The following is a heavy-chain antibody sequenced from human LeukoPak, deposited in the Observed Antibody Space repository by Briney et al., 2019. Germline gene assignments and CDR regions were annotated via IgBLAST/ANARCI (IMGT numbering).Heavy chain of an antibody. Sequence: SLKVSCKASGVTFSSYAISWVRQAPGQGLEWMGGIIPIFGTANYAQKFQGRVTITADESTSTAYMELSSLRSEDTAVYYCARGWNIVVVPAGAYESYFDYWGQGTLVTVSS. CDR1: GVTFSSYA. D-gene: IGHD2-2*01. CDR2: IIPIFGTA. V-gene: IGHV1-69*01. CDR3: ARGWNIVVVPAGAYESYFDY. J-gene: IGHJ4*02.